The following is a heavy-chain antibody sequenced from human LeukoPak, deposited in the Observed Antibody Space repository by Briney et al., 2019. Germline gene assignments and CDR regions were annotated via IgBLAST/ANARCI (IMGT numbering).Heavy chain of an antibody. CDR1: GVSFSGYY. D-gene: IGHD2-2*01. V-gene: IGHV4-34*01. J-gene: IGHJ5*02. CDR3: AIHIVVVTAAKKKNWFDP. Sequence: SETLSLTCAVYGVSFSGYYWSWIRQPPGKGLDWIGEINHSGRTNYKPSLKSRVTISVDTSKNQFSLKLCSVTAADTAVYSCAIHIVVVTAAKKKNWFDPWGQGTLVTVSS. CDR2: INHSGRT.